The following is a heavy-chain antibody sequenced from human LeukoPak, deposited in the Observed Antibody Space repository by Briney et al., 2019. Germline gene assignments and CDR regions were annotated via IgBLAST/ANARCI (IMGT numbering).Heavy chain of an antibody. Sequence: GGSLRLSCAASGFSFTTYSMTWVRQALGKGPEWVSSISGNSRHVYYADSVRGRFTISRDNAKNSLYLQMDSLRAEDTAVYYCARPDYDFWSGSPGGHYMDVWGIGTTVTVSS. J-gene: IGHJ6*03. CDR3: ARPDYDFWSGSPGGHYMDV. CDR1: GFSFTTYS. CDR2: ISGNSRHV. V-gene: IGHV3-21*01. D-gene: IGHD3-3*01.